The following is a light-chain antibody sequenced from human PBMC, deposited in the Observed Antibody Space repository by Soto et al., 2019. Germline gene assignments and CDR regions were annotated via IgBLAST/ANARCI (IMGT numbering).Light chain of an antibody. CDR3: QQSYRIPKT. J-gene: IGKJ4*01. CDR2: GAS. Sequence: DVQMTQSPASLSASVGDRVTITCRASQSISTYLNWYQQKQGKAPQLLIYGASNLQGGVPSRFSGSGSGTDFTLTISSLQPEDFATFYCQQSYRIPKTFGGGTKVEIK. V-gene: IGKV1-39*01. CDR1: QSISTY.